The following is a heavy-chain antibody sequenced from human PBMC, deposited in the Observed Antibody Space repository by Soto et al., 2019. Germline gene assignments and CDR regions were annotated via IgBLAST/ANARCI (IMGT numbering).Heavy chain of an antibody. V-gene: IGHV1-8*01. CDR1: GYTFTSYD. CDR3: ARERSAGTGWFDH. D-gene: IGHD6-13*01. CDR2: MNPDSGNT. Sequence: QVQLVQSGAEVKKPGASVKVSCKASGYTFTSYDINWVRQATGQGLEWMGWMNPDSGNTGYAQKFKGRVTMTRNTSRSTAYMELSSLRSEETGVYYWARERSAGTGWFDHWGQGTLVTVSS. J-gene: IGHJ5*02.